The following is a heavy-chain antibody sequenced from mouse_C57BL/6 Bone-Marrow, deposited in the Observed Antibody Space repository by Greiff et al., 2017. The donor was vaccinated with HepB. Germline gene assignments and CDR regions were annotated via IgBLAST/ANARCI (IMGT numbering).Heavy chain of an antibody. CDR2: IRSKSNNYAT. Sequence: EVQLVESGGGLVQPKGSLKLSCAASGFSFNTYAMNWVRQAPGKGLEWVARIRSKSNNYATYYADSVKDSFTISRDDSESMLYLQMNNLKTEDTAMDYCVRHAGGNYAYYAMDYWGQGTSVTVSS. V-gene: IGHV10-1*01. J-gene: IGHJ4*01. CDR3: VRHAGGNYAYYAMDY. D-gene: IGHD2-1*01. CDR1: GFSFNTYA.